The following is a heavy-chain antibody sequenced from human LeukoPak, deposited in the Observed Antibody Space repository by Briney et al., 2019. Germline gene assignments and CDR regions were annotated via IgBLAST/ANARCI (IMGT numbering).Heavy chain of an antibody. CDR2: VSYGGGT. J-gene: IGHJ4*02. V-gene: IGHV4-39*01. CDR1: GDSISGSRAY. Sequence: PSETLSLTCIVSGDSISGSRAYWNWIRQPPGKGLEWLGSVSYGGGTYYSLSFRTRVAISADVSKNQFSLNLSSMTATDTAVYFCSRGGGIGVSDTWGQGTLVTVSS. CDR3: SRGGGIGVSDT. D-gene: IGHD6-19*01.